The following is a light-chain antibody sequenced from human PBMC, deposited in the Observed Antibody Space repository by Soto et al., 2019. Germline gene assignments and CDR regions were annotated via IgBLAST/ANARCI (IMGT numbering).Light chain of an antibody. CDR1: SSDVGGNNF. CDR3: SLYTNSNTWV. CDR2: EVI. V-gene: IGLV2-8*01. J-gene: IGLJ3*02. Sequence: QSALTQPPSASGSPGQSVTISCTGTSSDVGGNNFVSWYQHQPGKAPKLIIYEVIKRPSGVPDRFSGSKSGNTASLTISRLQPDDEADYFCSLYTNSNTWVFGGGTKLTVL.